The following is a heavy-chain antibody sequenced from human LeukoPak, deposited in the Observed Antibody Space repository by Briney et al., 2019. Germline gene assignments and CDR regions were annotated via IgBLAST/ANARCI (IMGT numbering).Heavy chain of an antibody. J-gene: IGHJ4*02. Sequence: PGGSLRLCCVACWIIVSCYYMSWVRQAPGKGLEWVSVIYSGSSTYYAESVKGRFTISRNTSKNTLYLQMSSLRADDTAVYYCARDRSSGWYVYDYWGQGTLVTVSS. D-gene: IGHD6-19*01. CDR3: ARDRSSGWYVYDY. V-gene: IGHV3-53*01. CDR2: IYSGSST. CDR1: WIIVSCYY.